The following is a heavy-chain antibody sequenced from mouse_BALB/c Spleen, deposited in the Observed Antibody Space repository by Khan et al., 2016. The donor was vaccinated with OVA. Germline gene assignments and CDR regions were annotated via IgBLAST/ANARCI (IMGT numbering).Heavy chain of an antibody. CDR1: GYSITSDYA. CDR2: ISYSGTT. D-gene: IGHD1-1*02. CDR3: TGWRAY. J-gene: IGHJ3*01. Sequence: EVQLQESGPGLVKPSQSLSLTCTVTGYSITSDYAWNWIRQFPGNKLEWMGYISYSGTTSYTPSLKSRISVTRDTSKNQFFLQLNSLTTEDTATYYCTGWRAYWGQGTLVTVSA. V-gene: IGHV3-2*02.